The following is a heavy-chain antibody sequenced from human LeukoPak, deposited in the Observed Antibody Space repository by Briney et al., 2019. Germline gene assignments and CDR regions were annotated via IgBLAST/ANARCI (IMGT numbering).Heavy chain of an antibody. CDR2: ISSSGSTI. D-gene: IGHD5-24*01. V-gene: IGHV3-48*03. CDR1: GFTFSSYA. CDR3: ALATIKDYFDY. J-gene: IGHJ4*02. Sequence: GGSLRLSCAASGFTFSSYAMHWVRQAPGKGLEWVSYISSSGSTIYYADSVKGRFTISRDNAKNSLYLQMNSLRAEDTAVYYCALATIKDYFDYWGQGTLVTVSS.